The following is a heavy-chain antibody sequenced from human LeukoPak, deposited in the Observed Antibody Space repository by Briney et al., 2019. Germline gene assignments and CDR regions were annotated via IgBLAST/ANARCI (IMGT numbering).Heavy chain of an antibody. Sequence: ASVKVSCKASGYTFTGYYMHWVRQAPGQGLEWMGRINPNSGGTNYAQKFQGRVTMTRDRSNSTGYMELSRLRSDDTAVYYCARPIEYYYDSSGYSIWGQGTMVTVSS. J-gene: IGHJ3*02. CDR1: GYTFTGYY. D-gene: IGHD3-22*01. V-gene: IGHV1-2*06. CDR2: INPNSGGT. CDR3: ARPIEYYYDSSGYSI.